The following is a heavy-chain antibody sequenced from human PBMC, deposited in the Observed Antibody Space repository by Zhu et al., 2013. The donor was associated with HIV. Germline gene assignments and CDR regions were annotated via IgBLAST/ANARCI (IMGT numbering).Heavy chain of an antibody. J-gene: IGHJ5*02. CDR3: ARDLKSSSSSVWFDP. V-gene: IGHV1-46*01. Sequence: QVQLVQSGAELKRPGASVKVSCKTFGYTFSDYYMHWVRQAPGQGLEWMGIINPSGGSTSYAQKFQGRVTMTRDTSTSTVYMELSSLRSEDTAVYYCARDLKSSSSSVWFDPWGQGTLVTVSS. CDR2: INPSGGST. CDR1: GYTFSDYY. D-gene: IGHD6-6*01.